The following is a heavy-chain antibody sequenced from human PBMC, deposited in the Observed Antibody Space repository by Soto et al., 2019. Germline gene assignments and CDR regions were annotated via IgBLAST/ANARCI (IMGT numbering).Heavy chain of an antibody. CDR1: GGFVSSGSYY. D-gene: IGHD1-1*01. CDR3: ARVERGTATTVVDAFDI. V-gene: IGHV4-34*01. J-gene: IGHJ3*02. CDR2: MSHSGGT. Sequence: QVQLQQWGAGLLKPSETLSLTCAVYGGFVSSGSYYWSWIRQPPGKGLEWIGEMSHSGGTHFNTSIKSRVTISVNTSKNQISQKRSSGTAADTAVYYCARVERGTATTVVDAFDIWGPGTMVTVSS.